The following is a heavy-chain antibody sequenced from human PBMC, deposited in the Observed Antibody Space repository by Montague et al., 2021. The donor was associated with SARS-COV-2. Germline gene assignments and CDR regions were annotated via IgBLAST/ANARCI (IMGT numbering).Heavy chain of an antibody. V-gene: IGHV4-38-2*02. CDR1: GGSISSGSY. Sequence: SETLSLTCTVSGGSISSGSYWGWIRQPPGKGLEWIGTSDHGGITXYSPSLKSRVTISLDTSKNQFSLNLDSVTASDTAMYYCARVISAVAGANFYFDYWGQGTLVTVSS. CDR2: SDHGGIT. D-gene: IGHD4/OR15-4a*01. CDR3: ARVISAVAGANFYFDY. J-gene: IGHJ4*02.